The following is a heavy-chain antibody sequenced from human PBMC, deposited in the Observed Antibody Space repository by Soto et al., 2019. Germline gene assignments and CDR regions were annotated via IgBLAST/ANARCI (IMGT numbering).Heavy chain of an antibody. CDR1: GGSISSSSYY. J-gene: IGHJ4*02. CDR2: IYYSGST. D-gene: IGHD4-17*01. V-gene: IGHV4-39*01. CDR3: ARRGTTVTTSDY. Sequence: ASETLSLTCTVSGGSISSSSYYWGWIRQPPGKGLEWIGSIYYSGSTYYNPSLKSRVTISVDTSKNQFSLKLSSVTAADTAVYYCARRGTTVTTSDYWGQGTLVTVSS.